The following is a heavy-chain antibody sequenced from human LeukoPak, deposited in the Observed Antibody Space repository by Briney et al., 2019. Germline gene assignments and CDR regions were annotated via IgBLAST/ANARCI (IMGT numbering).Heavy chain of an antibody. D-gene: IGHD6-13*01. CDR3: ARAYSSSWPNYYYYGMDV. Sequence: QPGGSLRLSCAASGFTFINYEMNWVRQAPGKGLEWVSYISSSGCTIYYADSVKGRFTISRDNAKNSLYLQMNSLRDEDTAVYYCARAYSSSWPNYYYYGMDVWGQGTTVTVSS. J-gene: IGHJ6*02. CDR2: ISSSGCTI. CDR1: GFTFINYE. V-gene: IGHV3-48*03.